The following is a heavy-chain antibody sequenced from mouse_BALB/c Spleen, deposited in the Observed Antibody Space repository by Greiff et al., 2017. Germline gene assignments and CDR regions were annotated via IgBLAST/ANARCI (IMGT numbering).Heavy chain of an antibody. Sequence: QVQLQQSGPELVKPGASVKISCKASGYAFSSSWMNWVKQRPGQGLEWIGRIYPGDGDTNYNGKFKGKATLTADKSSSTAYMQLSSLTSVDSAVYVCARPGGSYYFDYWGQGTTLTVSS. V-gene: IGHV1-82*01. CDR1: GYAFSSSW. CDR3: ARPGGSYYFDY. J-gene: IGHJ2*01. CDR2: IYPGDGDT. D-gene: IGHD1-1*01.